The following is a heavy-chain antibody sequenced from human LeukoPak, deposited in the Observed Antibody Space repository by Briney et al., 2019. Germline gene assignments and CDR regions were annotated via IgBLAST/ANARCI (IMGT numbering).Heavy chain of an antibody. D-gene: IGHD1-14*01. CDR3: AKQNQNTGYYDN. CDR2: IYSGGST. J-gene: IGHJ4*02. Sequence: SGGSLRLSCAASGFTVSSNYMSWVRQAPGKGLEWVSVIYSGGSTYYADSVKGRFTISRDNSKNTLYLQMNSLRVEDTAVYYCAKQNQNTGYYDNWGQGTLVTVSS. V-gene: IGHV3-53*05. CDR1: GFTVSSNY.